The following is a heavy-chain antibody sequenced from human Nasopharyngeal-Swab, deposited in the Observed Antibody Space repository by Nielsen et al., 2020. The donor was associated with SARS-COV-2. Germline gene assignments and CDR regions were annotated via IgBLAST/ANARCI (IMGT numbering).Heavy chain of an antibody. CDR2: ITPILGIS. J-gene: IGHJ5*02. V-gene: IGHV1-69*10. D-gene: IGHD1-1*01. Sequence: SVKVSCKASGGTFSYYVINWVRQAPGQGLEWVGGITPILGISNHAQKFQGRVTITADKSTSTAYMELSSLRSEDTALYYCALASSGRKNNWFDPWGQRTLVTVSS. CDR1: GGTFSYYV. CDR3: ALASSGRKNNWFDP.